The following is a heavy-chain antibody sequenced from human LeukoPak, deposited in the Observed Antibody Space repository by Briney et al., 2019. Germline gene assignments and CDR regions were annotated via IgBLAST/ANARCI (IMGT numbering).Heavy chain of an antibody. CDR1: GFTVSSNH. CDR3: AREGAVSGTLTLDT. J-gene: IGHJ5*02. CDR2: ISYSSSTI. V-gene: IGHV3-48*02. D-gene: IGHD6-19*01. Sequence: GGSLRLSCAASGFTVSSNHMNWVRQAPGKGLEWVSYISYSSSTIYYADSVKGRFTISRDNAKNSLCLQMNSLRDEDTAVYYCAREGAVSGTLTLDTWGQGTLVTVSS.